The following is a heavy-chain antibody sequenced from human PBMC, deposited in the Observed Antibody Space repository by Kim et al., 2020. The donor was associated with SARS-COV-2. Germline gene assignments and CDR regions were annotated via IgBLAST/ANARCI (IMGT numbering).Heavy chain of an antibody. V-gene: IGHV4-59*01. D-gene: IGHD2-2*01. J-gene: IGHJ4*02. CDR3: ARVVVPAAMPDY. Sequence: NYNPSRTSRVTISVDTSKNQFSLKLSSVTAAETAVYYCARVVVPAAMPDYWGQGTLVTVSS.